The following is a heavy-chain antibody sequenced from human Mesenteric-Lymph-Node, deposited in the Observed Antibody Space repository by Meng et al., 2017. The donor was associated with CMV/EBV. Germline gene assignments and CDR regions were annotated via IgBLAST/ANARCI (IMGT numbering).Heavy chain of an antibody. CDR2: IKQDGSEK. D-gene: IGHD3-3*01. Sequence: GGSLRLSCAGSGLTFSSHWMTWVRQAPGKGLEWVANIKQDGSEKYYVDSVKGRFTISRDNAKNSLYLQMNSLRAEDTAVYYCARGAPGLFGVVISGTRRGMDVWGQGTTVTVSS. V-gene: IGHV3-7*01. CDR1: GLTFSSHW. CDR3: ARGAPGLFGVVISGTRRGMDV. J-gene: IGHJ6*02.